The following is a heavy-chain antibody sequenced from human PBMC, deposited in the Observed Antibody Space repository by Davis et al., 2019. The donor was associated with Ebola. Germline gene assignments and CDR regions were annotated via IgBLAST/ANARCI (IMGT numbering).Heavy chain of an antibody. CDR3: AKVPHGV. Sequence: PGGSLRLSCTASGFTFSNYGIHWVRQAPGKGLEWVAIISHDGSSKYYADSVKGRFTISRDNSKNTLYLQMNSLRAEDTAIYYCAKVPHGVWGQGTLVTVSS. CDR2: ISHDGSSK. CDR1: GFTFSNYG. J-gene: IGHJ4*02. V-gene: IGHV3-30*18.